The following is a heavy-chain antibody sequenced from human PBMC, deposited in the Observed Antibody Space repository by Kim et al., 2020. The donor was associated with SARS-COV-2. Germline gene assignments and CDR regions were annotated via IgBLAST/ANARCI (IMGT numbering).Heavy chain of an antibody. Sequence: GGSLRLSCAASGFTFSSYSMNWVRQAPGKGLEWVSYISSSSTIYYADSVKGRFTISRDNAKNSLYLQMNSLRDEDTAVYYCARGATMIGFDPWGQGTLVTVSS. J-gene: IGHJ5*02. CDR1: GFTFSSYS. CDR3: ARGATMIGFDP. CDR2: ISSSSTI. V-gene: IGHV3-48*02. D-gene: IGHD3-22*01.